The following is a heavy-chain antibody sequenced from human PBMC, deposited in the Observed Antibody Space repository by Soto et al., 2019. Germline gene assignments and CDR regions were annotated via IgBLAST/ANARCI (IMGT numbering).Heavy chain of an antibody. V-gene: IGHV5-51*01. CDR1: GYIFTNYW. Sequence: GESLKISCNGFGYIFTNYWIGGLRQIPGKGRAGMGIIYPGDSDTRCSPSFQGQVTISADKSIRTAYLQWSSLKASDTAMYYCARTAKYYYGSGSYYIFRGMDVWGQGTTVTVSS. CDR2: IYPGDSDT. D-gene: IGHD3-10*01. CDR3: ARTAKYYYGSGSYYIFRGMDV. J-gene: IGHJ6*02.